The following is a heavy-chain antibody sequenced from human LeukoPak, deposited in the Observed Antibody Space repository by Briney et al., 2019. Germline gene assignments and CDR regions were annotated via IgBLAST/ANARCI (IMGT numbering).Heavy chain of an antibody. J-gene: IGHJ4*02. CDR1: GFSFDDFG. CDR3: AKGSCGADCYPDS. CDR2: ISWYSGSI. D-gene: IGHD2-21*02. Sequence: TGGSLRLSCAASGFSFDDFGMHSVRQAPGKGLEWVSGISWYSGSIAYADSVKGRFTISRDNAKNSLFLQMSSLRTEDTAFYYCAKGSCGADCYPDSWGQGTLVTVSS. V-gene: IGHV3-9*01.